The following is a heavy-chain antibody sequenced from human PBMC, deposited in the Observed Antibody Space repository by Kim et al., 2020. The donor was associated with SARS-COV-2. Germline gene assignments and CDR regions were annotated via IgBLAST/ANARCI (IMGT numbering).Heavy chain of an antibody. CDR1: GGSISSGGYY. D-gene: IGHD3-22*01. J-gene: IGHJ3*02. CDR2: IYYSGST. V-gene: IGHV4-31*03. Sequence: SETLSLTCTVSGGSISSGGYYWSWIRQHPGKVLEWIGYIYYSGSTYYNPSLKSRVTISVDTSKNQFSLKLSSVTAADTAVYYCAREGLGGYYYDSSGQDAFDIWGQGTMVTVSS. CDR3: AREGLGGYYYDSSGQDAFDI.